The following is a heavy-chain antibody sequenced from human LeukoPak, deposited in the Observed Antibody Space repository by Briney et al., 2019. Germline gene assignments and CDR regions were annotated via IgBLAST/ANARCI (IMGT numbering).Heavy chain of an antibody. J-gene: IGHJ4*02. D-gene: IGHD3-16*01. Sequence: ASVKVSSKASGYTFTAYYINWVRQAPGQGLEWMGWINPNSGDTKFAQKFQGRVTMTRDTSITTAYMELSRLKSDDAALYYCARGVSADDYGVDYWGQGTLVTVSS. CDR2: INPNSGDT. V-gene: IGHV1-2*02. CDR1: GYTFTAYY. CDR3: ARGVSADDYGVDY.